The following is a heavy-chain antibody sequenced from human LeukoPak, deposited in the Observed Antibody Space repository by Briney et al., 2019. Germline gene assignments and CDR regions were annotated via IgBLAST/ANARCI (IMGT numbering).Heavy chain of an antibody. V-gene: IGHV4-59*11. CDR2: ISYSGST. CDR1: GGSISSHY. J-gene: IGHJ4*02. CDR3: ARVGGGSYSYFDY. D-gene: IGHD1-26*01. Sequence: PSETLSLTCNVSGGSISSHYWSWIRQPPGKGLEWIGYISYSGSTNYNPSLKSRVTISVDTSRNQVSLKLNSVTAADTAMYYCARVGGGSYSYFDYWGQGTLVTVSS.